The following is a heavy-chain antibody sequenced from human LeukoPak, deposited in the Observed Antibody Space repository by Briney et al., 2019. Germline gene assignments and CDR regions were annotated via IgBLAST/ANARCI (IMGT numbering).Heavy chain of an antibody. CDR1: GDSVSSNSAA. CDR3: ATDDGFVLDV. CDR2: TYYRSKWYA. D-gene: IGHD5-24*01. V-gene: IGHV6-1*01. J-gene: IGHJ6*02. Sequence: SQTLSLTCAISGDSVSSNSAAWNWIRQSPSRGLEWLGRTYYRSKWYADFALSVKSRITISPDTSKNQFSLQLNSVTPEDTAVYYCATDDGFVLDVWGQGTTVTVSS.